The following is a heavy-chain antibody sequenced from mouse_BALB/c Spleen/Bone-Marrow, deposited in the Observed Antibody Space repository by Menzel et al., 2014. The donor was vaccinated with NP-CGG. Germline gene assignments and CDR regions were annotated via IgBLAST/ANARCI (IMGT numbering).Heavy chain of an antibody. CDR3: ARSPY. Sequence: VQLQQSGAELMKPGASVKISCKATGYTFNSYWIEWVKQRPGHGLEWIGEILPGSGITNYNEKFKVKATFNADTSSNTAYMQLSSLTSEDSAVYCCARSPYWGQGTLVTVSA. CDR2: ILPGSGIT. J-gene: IGHJ3*01. V-gene: IGHV1-9*01. CDR1: GYTFNSYW.